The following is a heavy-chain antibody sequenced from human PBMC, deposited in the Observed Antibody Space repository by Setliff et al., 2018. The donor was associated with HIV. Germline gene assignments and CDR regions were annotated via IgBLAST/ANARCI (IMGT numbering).Heavy chain of an antibody. CDR3: IWSGSSGLYYFDH. Sequence: PGGSLRLSCGGSGFPFNDAWITWVRQAPGKGLEWLGRIKSKIDGETTDYAAPVKGRFTISRDDSKNTVYLHMNSLKTEDTAVYYCIWSGSSGLYYFDHWGQGTLVTVSS. CDR2: IKSKIDGETT. J-gene: IGHJ4*02. CDR1: GFPFNDAW. V-gene: IGHV3-15*01. D-gene: IGHD3-22*01.